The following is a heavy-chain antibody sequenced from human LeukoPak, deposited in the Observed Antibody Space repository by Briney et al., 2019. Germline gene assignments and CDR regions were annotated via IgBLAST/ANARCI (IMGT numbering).Heavy chain of an antibody. J-gene: IGHJ6*03. CDR2: INPNSGGT. D-gene: IGHD3-10*01. CDR3: AREGIKRITVYYMDV. CDR1: GYTFTGYY. V-gene: IGHV1-2*02. Sequence: GASVKVSCKASGYTFTGYYMHWVRQAPGQGLEWMGWINPNSGGTNYAQKFQGRVTMTRDTSISTAYMELSRLRSDDTAVYYCAREGIKRITVYYMDVWGKGTTVTVSS.